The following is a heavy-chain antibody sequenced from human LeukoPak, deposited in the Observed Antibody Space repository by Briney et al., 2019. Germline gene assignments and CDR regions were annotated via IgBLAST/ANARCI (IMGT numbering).Heavy chain of an antibody. CDR3: ARDITFPGGPLYYYYYGMDV. CDR1: GYTFSSYG. J-gene: IGHJ6*02. CDR2: IRVYNGDT. Sequence: ASVKVSCKPSGYTFSSYGISWVRQAPGQGLEWMGWIRVYNGDTNYAQKFQGRVTITADESTSTAYMELSSLRSEDTAVYYCARDITFPGGPLYYYYYGMDVWGQGTTVTVSS. V-gene: IGHV1-18*01. D-gene: IGHD1-14*01.